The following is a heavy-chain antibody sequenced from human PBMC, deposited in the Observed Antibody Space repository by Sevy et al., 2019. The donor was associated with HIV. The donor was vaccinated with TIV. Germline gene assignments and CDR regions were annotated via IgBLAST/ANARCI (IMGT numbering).Heavy chain of an antibody. CDR2: INHSGST. Sequence: SETLSLTCAVYGGSFSGYYWSWIRQPPGKGLEWIGEINHSGSTNYNPSLKSRVTISVDTSKNQFSLKLSSVTAADTAVYYCAIARKTGIAAAGTLRGYYMDVWGKGTTVTVSS. J-gene: IGHJ6*03. CDR1: GGSFSGYY. CDR3: AIARKTGIAAAGTLRGYYMDV. D-gene: IGHD6-13*01. V-gene: IGHV4-34*01.